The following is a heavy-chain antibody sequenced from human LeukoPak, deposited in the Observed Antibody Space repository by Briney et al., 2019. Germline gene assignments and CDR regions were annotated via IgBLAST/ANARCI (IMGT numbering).Heavy chain of an antibody. CDR3: ARADWNDVRGD. Sequence: PGGSLRLSCAASGFTFSSYSMNWVRQAPGKGLEWVSSISSSSSYIYYADSVKGRFTISRDNVKNSLYLQMNSLRAEDTAVYYCARADWNDVRGDWGQGTLVTVSS. D-gene: IGHD1-1*01. V-gene: IGHV3-21*01. CDR1: GFTFSSYS. J-gene: IGHJ4*02. CDR2: ISSSSSYI.